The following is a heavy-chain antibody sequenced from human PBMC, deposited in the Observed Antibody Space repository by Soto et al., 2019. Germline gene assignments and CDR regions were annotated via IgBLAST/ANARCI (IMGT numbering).Heavy chain of an antibody. D-gene: IGHD3-10*01. Sequence: GVLRLSCTPSGFTFGDYAMSWFRQAPGKGLEWVGFIRSKAYGGTTEYAASVKGRFTISRDDSKSIAYLQMNSLKTEDTAVYYCTIPYFSGSASLVRWFDPWGRGTLVTVSS. CDR3: TIPYFSGSASLVRWFDP. J-gene: IGHJ5*02. CDR1: GFTFGDYA. V-gene: IGHV3-49*03. CDR2: IRSKAYGGTT.